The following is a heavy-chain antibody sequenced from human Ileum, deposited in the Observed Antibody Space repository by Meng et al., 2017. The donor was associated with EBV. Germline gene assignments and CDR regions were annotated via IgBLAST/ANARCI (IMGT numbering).Heavy chain of an antibody. V-gene: IGHV4-38-2*02. CDR2: IFHSGSA. CDR3: ARAPSTSSTRTFDY. J-gene: IGHJ4*02. Sequence: QLQLDQSGPVLVNPSDTLSLTCTVSGGSIKTDSYWGWIRQPPGKGLEWIGSIFHSGSAYYNPSLKSRVSISVHTSENYFSLNLRSVTAADTAVYYCARAPSTSSTRTFDYWGQGTLVTVSS. CDR1: GGSIKTDSY. D-gene: IGHD5/OR15-5a*01.